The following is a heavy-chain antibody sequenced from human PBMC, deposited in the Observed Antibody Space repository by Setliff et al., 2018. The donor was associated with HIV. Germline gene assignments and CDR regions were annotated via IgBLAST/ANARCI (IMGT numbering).Heavy chain of an antibody. Sequence: PSETLSLTCTVSGGSISSSSYYWGWIRQPPGKGLEWIGSIYYSGSTYYNPSLKSRVTISVDMSKNQFSLKLSSVTAADTAVYYCAGGPGYCSGGTCYPGGWFDPWGRGTLVTVSS. CDR1: GGSISSSSYY. CDR3: AGGPGYCSGGTCYPGGWFDP. CDR2: IYYSGST. J-gene: IGHJ5*02. D-gene: IGHD2-15*01. V-gene: IGHV4-39*07.